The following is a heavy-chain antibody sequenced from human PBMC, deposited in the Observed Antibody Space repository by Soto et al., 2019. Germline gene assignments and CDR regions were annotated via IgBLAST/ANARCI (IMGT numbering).Heavy chain of an antibody. V-gene: IGHV1-18*04. CDR3: ARGACSTTDCSSFDY. Sequence: ASVKVSCKDSGYTFTNHGSSWVRKAPGQGLEWMGWIITYNGNTKSAERLQGRVTMTTDTSTTTAYLELRSLRSDDTAGYYCARGACSTTDCSSFDYWGQGTLVTVSS. CDR1: GYTFTNHG. D-gene: IGHD2-2*01. J-gene: IGHJ4*02. CDR2: IITYNGNT.